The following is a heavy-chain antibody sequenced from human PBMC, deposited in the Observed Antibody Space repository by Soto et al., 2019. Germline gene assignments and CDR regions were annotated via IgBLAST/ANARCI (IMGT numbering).Heavy chain of an antibody. J-gene: IGHJ4*02. CDR2: IYYSGST. CDR3: ARVAYCGGDCRFFDY. CDR1: GGSISSGGYY. D-gene: IGHD2-21*02. Sequence: QVQLQESGPGLVKPSQTLSLTCTASGGSISSGGYYWSWIRQHPGKGLEWIGYIYYSGSTYYNPSLKSRVTIXXDXSXXQFSLKLSSVTAADTAVYYCARVAYCGGDCRFFDYWGQGTLVTVSS. V-gene: IGHV4-31*03.